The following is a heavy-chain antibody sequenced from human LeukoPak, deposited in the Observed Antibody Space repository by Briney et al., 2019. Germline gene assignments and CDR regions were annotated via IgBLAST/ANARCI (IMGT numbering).Heavy chain of an antibody. V-gene: IGHV3-15*04. Sequence: GGSLRLSCAASGFTFSTSNMNWVRQAPGKGLEWVARIVSETVGGRTDYAASVKGRFTISRDDSKSTLFLQMSSLKIEDTAVYYCATSITTPGAFDIWGQGVLVTVSS. CDR1: GFTFSTSN. D-gene: IGHD1-1*01. J-gene: IGHJ4*02. CDR2: IVSETVGGRT. CDR3: ATSITTPGAFDI.